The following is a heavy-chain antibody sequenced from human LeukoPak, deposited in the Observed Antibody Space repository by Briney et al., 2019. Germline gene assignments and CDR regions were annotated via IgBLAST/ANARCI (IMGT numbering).Heavy chain of an antibody. CDR1: GYTFTGYY. J-gene: IGHJ4*02. V-gene: IGHV1-2*02. CDR3: ARGEAVPAAPSDY. CDR2: INPNSGGT. Sequence: ASVNVSCKASGYTFTGYYMHWVRQAPGQGLEWMGWINPNSGGTNYAQKFQGRVTMTRDTSISTAYMELSRLRSDDTAVYYCARGEAVPAAPSDYWGQGTLVTVSS. D-gene: IGHD2-2*01.